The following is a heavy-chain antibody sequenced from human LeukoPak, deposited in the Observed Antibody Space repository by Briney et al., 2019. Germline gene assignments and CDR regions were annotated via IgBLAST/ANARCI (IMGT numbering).Heavy chain of an antibody. CDR1: GGTFSDSA. CDR3: ARGRLRFGELWAHFDY. Sequence: ASVKVSCKAFGGTFSDSALNWVRQATGQGLEWMGWMNPNSGNTGYAQKFQGRVTMTRNTSISTAYMELSSLRSEDTAVYYCARGRLRFGELWAHFDYWGQGTLVTVSS. D-gene: IGHD3-10*01. V-gene: IGHV1-8*02. J-gene: IGHJ4*02. CDR2: MNPNSGNT.